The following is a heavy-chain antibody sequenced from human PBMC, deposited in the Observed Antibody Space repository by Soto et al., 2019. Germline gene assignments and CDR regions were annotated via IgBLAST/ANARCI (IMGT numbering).Heavy chain of an antibody. Sequence: GGSLRLSCTASGFNFRIYAMNWVRQAPGKGLEWVSVMIGDGTSWDYADSVRGRFTISRDNSKNTLYLQMNSLRAEDTAVYYCAKDLRPDGRYDLDYWGQGTLVTVSS. D-gene: IGHD1-26*01. J-gene: IGHJ4*02. CDR2: MIGDGTSW. CDR1: GFNFRIYA. V-gene: IGHV3-23*01. CDR3: AKDLRPDGRYDLDY.